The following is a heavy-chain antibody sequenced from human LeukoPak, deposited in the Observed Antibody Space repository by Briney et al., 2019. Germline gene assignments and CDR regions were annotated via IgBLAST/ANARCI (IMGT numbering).Heavy chain of an antibody. J-gene: IGHJ5*02. D-gene: IGHD5-18*01. CDR3: ARDQRYSYGYSSNWFDP. CDR2: ISYDGSNK. Sequence: PGRSLRLSCAASGFIFSTYFMHWVRQAPGKGLEWVAVISYDGSNKYYADSVKGRFTISRDNSKNTLYLQMNSLRAEDTAVYYCARDQRYSYGYSSNWFDPWGQGTLVTVSS. V-gene: IGHV3-30*04. CDR1: GFIFSTYF.